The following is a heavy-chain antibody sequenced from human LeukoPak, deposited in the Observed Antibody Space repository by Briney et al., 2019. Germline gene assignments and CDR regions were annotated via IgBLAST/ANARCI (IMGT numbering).Heavy chain of an antibody. Sequence: RPGGSLRLSCAVSGFTFSTKSMNWVRQAPGKGLEWVSYITADSGTTYYADSVKGRFTISRDNAKNSLYLQMNSLRDEDTAVYYCASRDYFDYWGQGNLVTVSS. CDR2: ITADSGTT. V-gene: IGHV3-48*02. J-gene: IGHJ4*02. CDR3: ASRDYFDY. CDR1: GFTFSTKS.